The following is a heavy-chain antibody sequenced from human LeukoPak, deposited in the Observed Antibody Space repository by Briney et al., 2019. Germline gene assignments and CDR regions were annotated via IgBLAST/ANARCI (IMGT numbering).Heavy chain of an antibody. J-gene: IGHJ4*02. CDR3: ARDLDGSGGTAFDY. CDR2: INPNSGGT. CDR1: GYTFTGYY. Sequence: GASVKVSGKASGYTFTGYYMHWVRQAPGQGLEGMGWINPNSGGTNYAQKFQGRVTITRDTSISPAYMELSRLRSDDTAVYYCARDLDGSGGTAFDYWGQGPLVPVSS. D-gene: IGHD3-10*01. V-gene: IGHV1-2*02.